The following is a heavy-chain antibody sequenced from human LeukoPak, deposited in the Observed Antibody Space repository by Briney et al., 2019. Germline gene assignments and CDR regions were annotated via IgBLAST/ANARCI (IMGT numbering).Heavy chain of an antibody. CDR2: ISYDGSNK. J-gene: IGHJ4*02. CDR1: GFTFSSYA. CDR3: ARDLSSIIAVAAPFDY. Sequence: GGSLRLSCAASGFTFSSYAMHRVRQAPGKGLEWVAVISYDGSNKYYADSVKGRFTISRDNSKNTLYLQMNSLRAEDTAVYYCARDLSSIIAVAAPFDYWGQGTLVTVSS. D-gene: IGHD6-19*01. V-gene: IGHV3-30-3*01.